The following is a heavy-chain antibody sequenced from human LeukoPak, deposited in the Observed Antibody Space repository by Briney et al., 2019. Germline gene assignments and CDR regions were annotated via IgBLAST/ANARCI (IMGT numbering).Heavy chain of an antibody. Sequence: ASVKVSCKASGHTLTEISMHWVRQAPGKGFEWMGGVDPEDGETIYAQKFQGRVTMTTDTSTSTAYMELRSLSSDDTAVYYCASSGGDSYAFDIWGQGTMVTVSS. V-gene: IGHV1-24*01. CDR3: ASSGGDSYAFDI. CDR2: VDPEDGET. J-gene: IGHJ3*02. CDR1: GHTLTEIS. D-gene: IGHD2-21*02.